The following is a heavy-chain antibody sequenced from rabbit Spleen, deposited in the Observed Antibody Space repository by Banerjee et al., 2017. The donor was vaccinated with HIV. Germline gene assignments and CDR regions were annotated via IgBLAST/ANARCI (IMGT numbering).Heavy chain of an antibody. CDR1: GFSFSSSDY. CDR3: ARDGYSRGWGIVLYYFNL. V-gene: IGHV1S45*01. D-gene: IGHD4-1*01. J-gene: IGHJ4*01. Sequence: QQQLEESGGGLVKPEGSLTLTCTASGFSFSSSDYMCWVRQAPGKGLEWISCIAGSSSGFTYSATWAKGRFTCSKTSSTTVTLQMTSLTAADTATYFCARDGYSRGWGIVLYYFNLWGPGTLVTVS. CDR2: IAGSSSGFT.